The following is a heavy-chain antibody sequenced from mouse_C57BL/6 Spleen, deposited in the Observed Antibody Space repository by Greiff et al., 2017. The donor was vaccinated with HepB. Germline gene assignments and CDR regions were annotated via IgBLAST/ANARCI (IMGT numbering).Heavy chain of an antibody. CDR3: ARENPMFAY. Sequence: EVQLVESGGGLVKPGGSLKLSCAASGFTFSSNAMSWVRQTPEKRLEGVATISDGGSYTYYPDKGKGGFPISRDNAKNNLYLKMSHLKSEDTAMYYDARENPMFAYWGQGTLVTVSA. J-gene: IGHJ3*01. CDR2: ISDGGSYT. V-gene: IGHV5-4*01. CDR1: GFTFSSNA.